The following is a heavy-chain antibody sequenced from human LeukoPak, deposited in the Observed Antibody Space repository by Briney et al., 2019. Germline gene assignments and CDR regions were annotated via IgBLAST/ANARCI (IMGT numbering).Heavy chain of an antibody. J-gene: IGHJ4*02. V-gene: IGHV3-23*01. CDR2: ITASGGNT. Sequence: GGSLRLSCAASGFTFSSYAMGWVRQAPGKGLEWVSAITASGGNTYYTDSVKGRFTISRDNSKNTLYLQVNSLRAEDTAVYYCAKGNGYSYGRYYFDYWGQGTLVTVSS. D-gene: IGHD5-18*01. CDR1: GFTFSSYA. CDR3: AKGNGYSYGRYYFDY.